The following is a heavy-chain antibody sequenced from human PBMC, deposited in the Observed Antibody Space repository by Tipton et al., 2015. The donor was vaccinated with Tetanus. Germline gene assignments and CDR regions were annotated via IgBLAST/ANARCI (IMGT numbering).Heavy chain of an antibody. J-gene: IGHJ6*02. D-gene: IGHD3-10*01. V-gene: IGHV1-69*06. CDR2: IIPIFGTA. CDR1: GGTFSSYA. CDR3: ARATYYYGSGHVYYYSGMDV. Sequence: QSGAEVKKPGSSVKVSCKASGGTFSSYAISWVRQAPGQGLEWMGGIIPIFGTANYAQKFQGRVTITADKSTSTAYMELRSLRSDDSAVYYCARATYYYGSGHVYYYSGMDVWGQVITVTVSS.